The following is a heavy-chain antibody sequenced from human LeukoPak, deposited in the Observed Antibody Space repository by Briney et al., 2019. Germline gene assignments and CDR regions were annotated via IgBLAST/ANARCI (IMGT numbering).Heavy chain of an antibody. CDR1: GGSFSGYY. V-gene: IGHV4-34*01. Sequence: SETLSLTCAVYGGSFSGYYWSWIRHPPRKGLEWIGEINHSGSTNYNPSLKSRVTISVDTSKNQFSLKMSSVTAADTAVYYCARARYCSSTSCYRCYYYYMDVWGKGTTVTVSS. D-gene: IGHD2-2*02. J-gene: IGHJ6*03. CDR2: INHSGST. CDR3: ARARYCSSTSCYRCYYYYMDV.